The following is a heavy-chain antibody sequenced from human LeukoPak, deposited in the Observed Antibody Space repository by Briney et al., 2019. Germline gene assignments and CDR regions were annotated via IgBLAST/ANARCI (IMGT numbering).Heavy chain of an antibody. Sequence: GASVKVSCKASGYTFTGYYMHWVRQAPGQGLARMGWINPNTGGTNYAQKFQGRVTMTRDTSISTAYMELSRLRSDDTAVYYCASAPNYYDSSGYSSPTWGQGTLVTVSS. CDR2: INPNTGGT. J-gene: IGHJ5*02. CDR3: ASAPNYYDSSGYSSPT. CDR1: GYTFTGYY. D-gene: IGHD3-22*01. V-gene: IGHV1-2*02.